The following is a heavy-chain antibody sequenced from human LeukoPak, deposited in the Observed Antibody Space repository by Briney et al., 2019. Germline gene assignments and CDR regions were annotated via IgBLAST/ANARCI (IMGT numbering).Heavy chain of an antibody. D-gene: IGHD3-10*01. CDR3: VHGGLYYLDY. V-gene: IGHV3-23*01. CDR2: ISGSGST. Sequence: PGGSLRLSCAASGFTFSSLGMSWVRQSPGKGLEWVSAISGSGSTYHADSVKGRFTISRDIFKNTLYLQMNSLRAEDTAVYYCVHGGLYYLDYWGQGTLVTVSS. J-gene: IGHJ4*02. CDR1: GFTFSSLG.